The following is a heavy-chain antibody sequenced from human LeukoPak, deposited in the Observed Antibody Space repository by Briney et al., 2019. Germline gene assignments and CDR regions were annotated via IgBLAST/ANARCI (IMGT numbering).Heavy chain of an antibody. CDR1: GGSISSSSYY. Sequence: PSETLSLTCTVCGGSISSSSYYWGWIRQPPGKGLEWIGSIYYSGSTYYNPSLKSRVTISVDTSKNQFSLKLSSVTAADTAVYYCARGRTTLMVYAGDCFDYWGQGTLVTVSS. CDR3: ARGRTTLMVYAGDCFDY. V-gene: IGHV4-39*07. J-gene: IGHJ4*02. D-gene: IGHD2-8*01. CDR2: IYYSGST.